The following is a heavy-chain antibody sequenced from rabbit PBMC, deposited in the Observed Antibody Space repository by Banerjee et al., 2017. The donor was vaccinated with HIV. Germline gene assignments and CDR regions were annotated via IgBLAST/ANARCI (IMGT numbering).Heavy chain of an antibody. J-gene: IGHJ6*01. V-gene: IGHV1S40*01. Sequence: QSLQESGGGLFQPGGSLALTCTASGFSFSSGYDMCWVRQAPGKGLEWIACINAGSAGSTCYATWAKGRFTISKTSSTTVTLQMTSLTAADTTTYFCAREDGGMDLWGPGTLVTVS. CDR3: AREDGGMDL. CDR2: INAGSAGST. CDR1: GFSFSSGYD.